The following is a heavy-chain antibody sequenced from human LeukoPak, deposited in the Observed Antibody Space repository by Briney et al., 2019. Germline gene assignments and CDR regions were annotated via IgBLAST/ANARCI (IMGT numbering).Heavy chain of an antibody. V-gene: IGHV3-23*01. D-gene: IGHD3-16*01. Sequence: GGSLRLSCAASGFTFSSYAMTWVRQAPGKGLEWVSAISVSGGSTYYADSVKGRFTISRDNSKNTLYLQMNSLRADDTALYYCAKDPGYFGGWDQGTLVTVSS. CDR1: GFTFSSYA. CDR2: ISVSGGST. CDR3: AKDPGYFGG. J-gene: IGHJ4*02.